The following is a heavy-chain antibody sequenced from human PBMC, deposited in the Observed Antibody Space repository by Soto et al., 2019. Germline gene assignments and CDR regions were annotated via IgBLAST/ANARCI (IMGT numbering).Heavy chain of an antibody. D-gene: IGHD5-12*01. V-gene: IGHV5-10-1*01. CDR2: IDPSDSYT. Sequence: PGESLKISCKGSGYSFTSYWISWVRQIPGKGLEWMGRIDPSDSYTNYSPSFQGHVTISADKSISTAYLQWSSLKASDTAMYYCARHTYRHNWFDPWGQGTLVTVSS. CDR1: GYSFTSYW. J-gene: IGHJ5*02. CDR3: ARHTYRHNWFDP.